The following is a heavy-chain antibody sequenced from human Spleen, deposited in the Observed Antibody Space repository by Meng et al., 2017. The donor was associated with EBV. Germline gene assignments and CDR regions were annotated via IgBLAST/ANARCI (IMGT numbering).Heavy chain of an antibody. CDR1: GGTFSSYA. J-gene: IGHJ4*02. D-gene: IGHD3-10*01. Sequence: QGQLVHAGAEVKKPGSSGQVSCKTSGGTFSSYAISWVRQAPGQGLEWLGGLIPMFGAPNYAQKFQGRVTITADEYTSTHFMELSSLRSEDTAVYYCASESGRGYTPDYWGQGTLVTVSS. V-gene: IGHV1-69*01. CDR3: ASESGRGYTPDY. CDR2: LIPMFGAP.